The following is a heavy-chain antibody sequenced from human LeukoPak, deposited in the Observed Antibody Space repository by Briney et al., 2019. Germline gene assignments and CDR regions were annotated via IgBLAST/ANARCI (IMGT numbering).Heavy chain of an antibody. V-gene: IGHV3-15*01. CDR3: ARGFRPIDY. J-gene: IGHJ4*02. CDR1: GFSFSNAW. CDR2: IKSKTDGGTT. Sequence: GGSLRLSCAASGFSFSNAWMSWVRQAPGKGLEWVGRIKSKTDGGTTDYAAPVKGRFTISRDNSMSTLYLQMNSLRAEDTAVYYCARGFRPIDYWGQGTLVTVSS.